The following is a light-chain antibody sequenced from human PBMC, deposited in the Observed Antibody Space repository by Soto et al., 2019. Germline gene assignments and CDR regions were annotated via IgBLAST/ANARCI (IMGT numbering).Light chain of an antibody. CDR3: QQYDTLPPT. CDR1: QDITNY. CDR2: DAF. V-gene: IGKV1-33*01. Sequence: DIQMTQSPSSLSASVGDRVTITCQASQDITNYLNWYQQKPGKAPQLLIYDAFNLERGVPSRFSGSGSGTEYTFIIRSLQTEDFATYYCQQYDTLPPTFGPGTKVDFK. J-gene: IGKJ3*01.